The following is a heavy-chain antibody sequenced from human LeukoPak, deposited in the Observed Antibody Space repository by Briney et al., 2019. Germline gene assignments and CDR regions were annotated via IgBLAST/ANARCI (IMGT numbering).Heavy chain of an antibody. D-gene: IGHD2-2*01. CDR3: ARGYCSSTSCYGYYFDY. CDR2: INPNSGGT. Sequence: ASVKVSFKASGYTFTVYYMHWVRQAPGQGLEWMGWINPNSGGTNYAQKFQGRVTITRDTSISTAYMELSRLRSDDTAVYYCARGYCSSTSCYGYYFDYWGQGTLVTVSS. J-gene: IGHJ4*02. V-gene: IGHV1-2*02. CDR1: GYTFTVYY.